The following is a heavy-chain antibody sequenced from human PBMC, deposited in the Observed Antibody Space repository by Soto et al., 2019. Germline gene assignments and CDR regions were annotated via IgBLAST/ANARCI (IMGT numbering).Heavy chain of an antibody. CDR2: IRSKAYGGTT. V-gene: IGHV3-49*03. Sequence: GGSLRLSCTASGFTFGDYAMSWFRQAPGKGLEWVGFIRSKAYGGTTEYAASVKGRFTISRDDSKSIAYLQMNSLKTEDTAVYYCTRHIDIVVVPAAMIRFGEFRDYWGQGTLVTVSS. J-gene: IGHJ4*02. CDR3: TRHIDIVVVPAAMIRFGEFRDY. D-gene: IGHD2-2*01. CDR1: GFTFGDYA.